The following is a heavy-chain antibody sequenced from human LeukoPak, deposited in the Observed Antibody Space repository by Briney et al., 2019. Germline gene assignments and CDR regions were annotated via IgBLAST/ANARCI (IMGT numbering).Heavy chain of an antibody. J-gene: IGHJ4*02. CDR2: NYYSKHT. D-gene: IGHD5-18*01. CDR3: VSPRGFSYGYFDY. V-gene: IGHV4-39*01. CDR1: GGSISSSSAY. Sequence: SLTLSLTCTVSGGSISSSSAYWGWIRQPPGKGLEWIGSNYYSKHTYYNPSLKSRVTISADTSKNRFSLTLGSVSATDTAVYYCVSPRGFSYGYFDYWGQGTLVTVPS.